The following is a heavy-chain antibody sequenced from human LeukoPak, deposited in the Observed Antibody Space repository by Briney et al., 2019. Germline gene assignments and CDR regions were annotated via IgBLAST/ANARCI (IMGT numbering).Heavy chain of an antibody. Sequence: SETLSLTCTVSGGSISSYYWSWIRQPPGKGLEWIGYIYHSGSTYYNPSLKSRVTISVDRSKNQFSLKLSSVTAADTAVYYCASLTEVVDYYYYYMDVWGKGTTVTVSS. J-gene: IGHJ6*03. CDR3: ASLTEVVDYYYYYMDV. CDR2: IYHSGST. CDR1: GGSISSYY. D-gene: IGHD3-22*01. V-gene: IGHV4-59*12.